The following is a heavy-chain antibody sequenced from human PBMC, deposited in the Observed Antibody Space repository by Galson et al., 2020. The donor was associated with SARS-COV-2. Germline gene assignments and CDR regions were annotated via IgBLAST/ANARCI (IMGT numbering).Heavy chain of an antibody. V-gene: IGHV1-69*13. D-gene: IGHD3-10*01. Sequence: SVKVSCKASGGTFSSYAISWVRQAPGQGLEWMGGIIPIFGTANYAQKFQGRVTITADESTSTAYMELSSLRSEDTAVYYCARDETQMVRGTRSRLGYYYGMDVWGQGTTVTVSS. CDR2: IIPIFGTA. CDR1: GGTFSSYA. CDR3: ARDETQMVRGTRSRLGYYYGMDV. J-gene: IGHJ6*02.